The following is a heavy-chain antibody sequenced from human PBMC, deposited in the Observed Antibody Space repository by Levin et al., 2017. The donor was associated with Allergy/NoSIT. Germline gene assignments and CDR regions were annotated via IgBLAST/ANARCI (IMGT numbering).Heavy chain of an antibody. CDR2: IYYSGST. Sequence: SETLSLTCTVSGGSISSSSYYWGWIRQPPGKGLEWIGSIYYSGSTYYNPSLKSRVTISVDTSKNQFSLKLSSVTAADTAVYYCARHSGYDKFDYWGQGTLVTVSS. V-gene: IGHV4-39*01. J-gene: IGHJ4*02. CDR1: GGSISSSSYY. CDR3: ARHSGYDKFDY. D-gene: IGHD5-12*01.